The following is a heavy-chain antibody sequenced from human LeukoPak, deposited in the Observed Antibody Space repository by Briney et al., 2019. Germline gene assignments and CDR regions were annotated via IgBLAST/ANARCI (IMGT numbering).Heavy chain of an antibody. CDR3: ARDHSYGPNRPFRLEPDY. D-gene: IGHD5-18*01. CDR1: GFTFSSYA. J-gene: IGHJ4*02. V-gene: IGHV3-64*01. CDR2: ISSNGGST. Sequence: GGSLRLSCAASGFTFSSYAMHWVRQAPGKGLEYVSAISSNGGSTYYANSVKGRFTISRDNSKNTLYLQMGSLRAEDMAVYYCARDHSYGPNRPFRLEPDYGGQGTLVTVSS.